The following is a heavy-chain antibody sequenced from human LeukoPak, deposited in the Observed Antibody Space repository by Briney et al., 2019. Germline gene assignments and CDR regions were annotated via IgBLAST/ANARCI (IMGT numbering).Heavy chain of an antibody. V-gene: IGHV3-11*05. J-gene: IGHJ4*02. Sequence: PGGSLRLSCAASGFTFSDYNMSWIRQAPGKGLEWVSYITSSGSYTNYADSVKGRFTISRDNANNSLFLQMNSLRAEDTAVYYCARGAYYFDYWGQGTLVTVSS. CDR3: ARGAYYFDY. CDR1: GFTFSDYN. CDR2: ITSSGSYT.